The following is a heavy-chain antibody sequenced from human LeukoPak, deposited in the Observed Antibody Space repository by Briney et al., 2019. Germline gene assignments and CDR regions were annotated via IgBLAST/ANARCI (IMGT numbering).Heavy chain of an antibody. V-gene: IGHV3-30-3*01. CDR3: ARDRVVAADDFDY. J-gene: IGHJ4*02. CDR1: GFTFSSYA. CDR2: ISYDGSNK. D-gene: IGHD2-15*01. Sequence: GRSLRLSCAASGFTFSSYAMHCVRQAPGKGLEWVAVISYDGSNKYYADSVKGRFTISRDNSKNTLYLQMNSLRGEDTAVYYCARDRVVAADDFDYWGQGTLVTVSS.